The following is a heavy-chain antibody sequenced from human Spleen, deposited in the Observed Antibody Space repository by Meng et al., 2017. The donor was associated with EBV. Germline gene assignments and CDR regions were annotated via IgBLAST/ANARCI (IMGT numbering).Heavy chain of an antibody. CDR3: VGGDEGRGYFHS. CDR2: IFFGGST. J-gene: IGHJ4*02. CDR1: GGSIDSSAYS. V-gene: IGHV4-30-4*01. Sequence: QGQLTEAGPCSVKPATPLPLTCASPGGSIDSSAYSWSWIRQPPGTGLEWSGYIFFGGSTNYNPSLKSRVTMSVDTSKNQFSLKLSSVTAADTAVYYCVGGDEGRGYFHSWGQGTLVTVSS. D-gene: IGHD2-15*01.